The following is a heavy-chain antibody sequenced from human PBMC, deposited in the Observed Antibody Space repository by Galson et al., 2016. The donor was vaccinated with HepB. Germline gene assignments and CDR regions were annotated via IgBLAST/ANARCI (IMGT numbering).Heavy chain of an antibody. Sequence: SVKVSCKASGGTFSNYAISWVRQAPGQGLEWMGGIIPYFATANYAQKFQGRVTITADQSTSTAYMELSSLRSEDTALSYCARSGSMIVLFITGGRDAFDIWGQGTMVTVSS. CDR2: IIPYFATA. J-gene: IGHJ3*02. V-gene: IGHV1-69*13. CDR3: ARSGSMIVLFITGGRDAFDI. CDR1: GGTFSNYA. D-gene: IGHD3-22*01.